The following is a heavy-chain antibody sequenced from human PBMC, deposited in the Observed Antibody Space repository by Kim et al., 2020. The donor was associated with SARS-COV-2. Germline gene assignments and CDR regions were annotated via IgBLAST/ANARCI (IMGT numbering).Heavy chain of an antibody. J-gene: IGHJ4*02. Sequence: GGSLRLSCAASGFTFSSYWMSWVRQAPGKGLEWVANIKQDGSEKYYVDSVKGRFTISRDNAKNSLYLQMNSLRAEDTAVYYCARAYSGSYFGYFDYWGQGTLVTVSS. D-gene: IGHD1-26*01. V-gene: IGHV3-7*04. CDR2: IKQDGSEK. CDR1: GFTFSSYW. CDR3: ARAYSGSYFGYFDY.